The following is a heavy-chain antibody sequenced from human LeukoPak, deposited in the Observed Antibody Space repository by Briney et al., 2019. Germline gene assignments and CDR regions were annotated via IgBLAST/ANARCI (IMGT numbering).Heavy chain of an antibody. Sequence: GGSLRLSCVVSGYSFSTNMMTWVRQAPGKGLEWVATILPGGKESYRVDSVKGRFTISRDNAKNSLFLQMNSLRVDDTAVYYCMSAHGYWGQGTLVTASS. CDR1: GYSFSTNM. CDR3: MSAHGY. V-gene: IGHV3-7*01. CDR2: ILPGGKES. J-gene: IGHJ4*02.